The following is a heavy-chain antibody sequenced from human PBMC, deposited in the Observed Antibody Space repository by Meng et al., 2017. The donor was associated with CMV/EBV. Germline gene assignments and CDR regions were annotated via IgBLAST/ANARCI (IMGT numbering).Heavy chain of an antibody. D-gene: IGHD1-1*01. V-gene: IGHV3-43D*03. J-gene: IGHJ3*02. CDR2: ISWDGGST. CDR3: ARVITIDDAFDI. CDR1: GFTFDDYA. Sequence: LSLTCAASGFTFDDYAMHWVRQAPGKGLEWVSLISWDGGSTYYADSVKGRFTISRDNSKNSLYLQMNSLRAEDTALYYCARVITIDDAFDIWGQGTMVTVSS.